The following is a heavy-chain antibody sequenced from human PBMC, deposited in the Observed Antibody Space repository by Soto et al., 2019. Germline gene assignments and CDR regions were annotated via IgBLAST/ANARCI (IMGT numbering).Heavy chain of an antibody. CDR3: ATARITGTRNWFDP. CDR2: FDPEDGET. V-gene: IGHV1-24*01. J-gene: IGHJ5*02. D-gene: IGHD1-7*01. CDR1: GYTLTELS. Sequence: ASVKVSCTVSGYTLTELSMHWVRQAPGKGLEWMGGFDPEDGETIYAQKFQGRVTMTEDTSTDTAYMELSSLRSEDTAVYYCATARITGTRNWFDPWGQGTLVTVSS.